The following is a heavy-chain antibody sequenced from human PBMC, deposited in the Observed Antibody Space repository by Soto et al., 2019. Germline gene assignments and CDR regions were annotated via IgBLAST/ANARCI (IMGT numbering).Heavy chain of an antibody. CDR2: IYSGGST. J-gene: IGHJ3*02. V-gene: IGHV3-53*04. CDR3: ARDLNACSGGSCYSEGPGAFDI. CDR1: GFTVSSNY. Sequence: GGSLRLSCAASGFTVSSNYMSWVRQAPGKGLEWVSVIYSGGSTYYADSVKGRFTISRHNSKNTLYLQMNSLRAEDTAVYYCARDLNACSGGSCYSEGPGAFDIWGQGTMVTVSS. D-gene: IGHD2-15*01.